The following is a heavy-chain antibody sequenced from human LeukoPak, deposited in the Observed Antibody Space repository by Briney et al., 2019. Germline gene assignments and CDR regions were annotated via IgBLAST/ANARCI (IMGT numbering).Heavy chain of an antibody. Sequence: GKSLRLSCAASEFTFSSYGMHWVRQAPGKGLEWVAAIWYDGSNTYYADSVKGRFTISRDNSKNTLYLQMNSLRAEDTAVYYCARVLGGDSRGYFDYWGKGTLVTVST. J-gene: IGHJ4*02. CDR3: ARVLGGDSRGYFDY. CDR1: EFTFSSYG. V-gene: IGHV3-33*01. D-gene: IGHD2-21*02. CDR2: IWYDGSNT.